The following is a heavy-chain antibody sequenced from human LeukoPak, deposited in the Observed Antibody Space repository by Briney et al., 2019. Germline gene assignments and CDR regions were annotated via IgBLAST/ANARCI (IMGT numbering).Heavy chain of an antibody. CDR3: ARVEATTGRNYHYYYMDV. CDR1: GFYFSSYS. D-gene: IGHD1-1*01. V-gene: IGHV3-21*01. Sequence: GGSLRLSCGASGFYFSSYSMNWVRQAPGKGLEWVSSIHSGSTYMYYADSVKGRFTISRDNAKNSLHLQMYSLRAEDTAVYFCARVEATTGRNYHYYYMDVWGKGTTVTVSS. J-gene: IGHJ6*03. CDR2: IHSGSTYM.